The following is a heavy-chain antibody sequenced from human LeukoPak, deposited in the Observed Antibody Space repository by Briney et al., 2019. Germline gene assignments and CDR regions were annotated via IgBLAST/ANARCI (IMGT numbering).Heavy chain of an antibody. J-gene: IGHJ3*02. CDR1: GYTFTGYY. D-gene: IGHD3-16*01. CDR2: TNPNSGGT. CDR3: ATPKGGQTAGAFDI. Sequence: ASVKVSCKASGYTFTGYYMNWVRQAPGQGLEWMGRTNPNSGGTKYAQKFQGRVTMTEDTSTDTAYMELSSLRSEDTAVYYCATPKGGQTAGAFDIWGQGTMVTVSS. V-gene: IGHV1-2*06.